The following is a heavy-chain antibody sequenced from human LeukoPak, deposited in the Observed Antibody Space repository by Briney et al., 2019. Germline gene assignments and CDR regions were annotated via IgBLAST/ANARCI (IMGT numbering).Heavy chain of an antibody. V-gene: IGHV3-49*03. CDR2: IRSKAYGGTT. CDR1: GFTFCDYA. D-gene: IGHD3-10*01. J-gene: IGHJ4*02. CDR3: TRDHRGYYGSGSPDY. Sequence: GGSLRLSCTASGFTFCDYAMSWFRQAPGKGLEWVGFIRSKAYGGTTEYAASVKGRFTISRDDSKSIAYLQMNSLKTEDTAVYYCTRDHRGYYGSGSPDYWDQGTLVTVSS.